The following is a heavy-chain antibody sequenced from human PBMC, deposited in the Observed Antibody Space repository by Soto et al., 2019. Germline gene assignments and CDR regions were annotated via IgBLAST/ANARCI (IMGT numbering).Heavy chain of an antibody. CDR2: ISAYNGNT. J-gene: IGHJ5*02. CDR1: GCTFTSYG. V-gene: IGHV1-18*04. CDR3: ARLSSTSSCPPALNWFDP. D-gene: IGHD2-2*01. Sequence: GDSVKVSCKASGCTFTSYGISWVRQAPGQGLEWMGWISAYNGNTNYAQKLQGRVTMTTDTSTSTAYMELRSLRSDDTAVYYCARLSSTSSCPPALNWFDPWGQGSLVTVSS.